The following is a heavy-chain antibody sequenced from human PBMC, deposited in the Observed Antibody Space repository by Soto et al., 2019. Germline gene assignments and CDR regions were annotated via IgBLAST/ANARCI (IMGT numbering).Heavy chain of an antibody. V-gene: IGHV5-51*01. CDR1: GYSFTSYW. CDR3: ARHLKQSYYDSTLLGHYYGMDV. CDR2: IYPGDSDT. J-gene: IGHJ6*02. D-gene: IGHD3-22*01. Sequence: PGESLKISCKGSGYSFTSYWIGWVRQMPGKGLEWMGFIYPGDSDTRYSPSFQGQVTISADKSISTAYLQWSSLKASDTAMYYCARHLKQSYYDSTLLGHYYGMDVWGQGTTVTVSS.